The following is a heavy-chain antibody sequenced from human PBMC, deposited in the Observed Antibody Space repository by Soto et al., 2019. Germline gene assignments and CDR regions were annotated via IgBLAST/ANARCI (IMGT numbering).Heavy chain of an antibody. Sequence: SETLSLTCAVYGGSFSGYYWSWIRQPPGKGLEWIGEINHSGSTNYNPSLKSRVTISVDTSKNQFSLKLSSVTAADTAVYYCARGPEQGYGDYDYYYYGMDVWGQGTTVTVSS. J-gene: IGHJ6*02. CDR1: GGSFSGYY. CDR2: INHSGST. CDR3: ARGPEQGYGDYDYYYYGMDV. D-gene: IGHD4-17*01. V-gene: IGHV4-34*01.